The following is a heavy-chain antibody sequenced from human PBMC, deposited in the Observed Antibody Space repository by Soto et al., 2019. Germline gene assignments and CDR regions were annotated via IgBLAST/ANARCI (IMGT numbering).Heavy chain of an antibody. CDR1: GFTFSSYS. CDR2: ISSSSSTI. D-gene: IGHD4-17*01. CDR3: ARDLVTTVTTFFYYYYYMDV. J-gene: IGHJ6*03. Sequence: GGSLRLSCAASGFTFSSYSMNWVRRAPGKGLEWVSYISSSSSTIYYADSVKGRFTISRDNAKNSLYLQMNSLRAEDTAVYYCARDLVTTVTTFFYYYYYMDVWGKGTTVTVSS. V-gene: IGHV3-48*01.